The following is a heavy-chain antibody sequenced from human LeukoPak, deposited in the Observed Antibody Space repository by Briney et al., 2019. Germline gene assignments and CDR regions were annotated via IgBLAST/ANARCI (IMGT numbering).Heavy chain of an antibody. CDR1: GVSFSCYY. Sequence: SETLSLTCSVCGVSFSCYYWRWIREPPGKGGEWMGYIYHSGSTNYHPSLKSRVHITVDTSKKHLSPNQSSVPAADTPVFFWARAETQRDMANPDYFDYWGQGTLVTVSS. CDR2: IYHSGST. J-gene: IGHJ4*02. CDR3: ARAETQRDMANPDYFDY. V-gene: IGHV4-34*01. D-gene: IGHD3-9*01.